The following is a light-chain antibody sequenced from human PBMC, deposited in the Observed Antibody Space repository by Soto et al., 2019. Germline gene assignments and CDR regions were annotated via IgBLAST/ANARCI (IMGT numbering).Light chain of an antibody. V-gene: IGKV1-9*01. CDR1: QGISSY. Sequence: DIQLTQSPSFLSASVGDRVTITCRASQGISSYLAWYQQKPGKAPKLLIYAASTLQSGVLSRFSGSGSGTEFTLTISSLQPEDFATYYCQQLNSYPLTFGRGTKVEIK. CDR2: AAS. J-gene: IGKJ4*01. CDR3: QQLNSYPLT.